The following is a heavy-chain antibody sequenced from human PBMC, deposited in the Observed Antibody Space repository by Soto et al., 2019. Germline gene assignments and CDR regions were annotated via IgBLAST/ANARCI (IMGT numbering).Heavy chain of an antibody. CDR1: GYTFTSYA. D-gene: IGHD6-13*01. CDR2: INAGNGNT. CDR3: AGNSSSSWYLPDY. V-gene: IGHV1-3*01. Sequence: ASVKVSCPASGYTFTSYAMHWVRQAPGQRLEWMGWINAGNGNTKYSQKFQGRVTITRDTCASTAYMELSSLRSEDTAVYYCAGNSSSSWYLPDYWGQGTRVTLS. J-gene: IGHJ4*02.